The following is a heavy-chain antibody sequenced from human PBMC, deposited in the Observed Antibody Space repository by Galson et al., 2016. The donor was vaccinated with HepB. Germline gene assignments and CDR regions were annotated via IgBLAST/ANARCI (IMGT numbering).Heavy chain of an antibody. CDR2: IYWDDDK. CDR3: AHLRAIAAAGRSCDY. Sequence: PALVKPTQTLTLTCTFPGFSLSTTGVGVGWIRQPPGKALEWLALIYWDDDKHYSPSLKSRLTITKDTSKNQVVLTMTSMDPVDTATYYGAHLRAIAAAGRSCDYWRQGTLVTVSA. D-gene: IGHD6-13*01. CDR1: GFSLSTTGVG. J-gene: IGHJ4*01. V-gene: IGHV2-5*02.